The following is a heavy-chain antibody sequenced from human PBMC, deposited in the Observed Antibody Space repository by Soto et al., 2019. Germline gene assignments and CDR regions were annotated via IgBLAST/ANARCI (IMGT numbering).Heavy chain of an antibody. D-gene: IGHD3-10*01. Sequence: QVQLQQWGAGLLKPSETLSLTCAVYGGSFSGYYWSWIRQPPGKGLEWIGEINHSGSPNYNPSLKSRVTISVDTSKNQFSLKLSSVTAADTAVYYCARGSMGIRYYSYYYGMDVWGQGTTVTVSS. V-gene: IGHV4-34*01. CDR3: ARGSMGIRYYSYYYGMDV. CDR1: GGSFSGYY. CDR2: INHSGSP. J-gene: IGHJ6*02.